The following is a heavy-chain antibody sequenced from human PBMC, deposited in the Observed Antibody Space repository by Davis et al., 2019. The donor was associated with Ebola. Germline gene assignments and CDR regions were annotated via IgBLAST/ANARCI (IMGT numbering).Heavy chain of an antibody. D-gene: IGHD5-12*01. J-gene: IGHJ4*02. Sequence: GESLKISCAASGFTFNSYAMSWVRQAPGKRLEWVSLISGSGDSTTYVDSVKGRFTISRDNSKNTLYPQMNSLRAEDTAVYYCASAIVGTINDYWGQGTLVTVSS. CDR2: ISGSGDST. V-gene: IGHV3-23*01. CDR3: ASAIVGTINDY. CDR1: GFTFNSYA.